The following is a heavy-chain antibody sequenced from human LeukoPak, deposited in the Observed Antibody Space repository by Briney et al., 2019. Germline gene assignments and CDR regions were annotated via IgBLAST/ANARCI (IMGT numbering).Heavy chain of an antibody. J-gene: IGHJ6*03. CDR3: AIRRGYCSSTSCSNYYYYMDV. CDR1: GYTFTCYD. D-gene: IGHD2-2*01. CDR2: MNPNSGNT. Sequence: GASVKVSCKASGYTFTCYDINWVRQATGQGLEWMGWMNPNSGNTGYAQKFQGRVTITRNTSISTAYMELSSLRSEDTAVYYCAIRRGYCSSTSCSNYYYYMDVWGKGTTVTVSS. V-gene: IGHV1-8*03.